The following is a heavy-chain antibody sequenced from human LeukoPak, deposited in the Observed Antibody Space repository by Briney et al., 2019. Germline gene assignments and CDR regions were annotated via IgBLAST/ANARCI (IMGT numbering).Heavy chain of an antibody. J-gene: IGHJ4*02. V-gene: IGHV3-48*03. CDR2: ISSSGSTI. D-gene: IGHD5-24*01. CDR3: ARRGWLQYNSYYFDY. CDR1: GFTFSSYE. Sequence: GGSLRLSCAASGFTFSSYEMNWVRQAPGKGLEWVSYISSSGSTIYYADSVKGRFTISRDNAKNSLYLQMNSLRAEDTAVYYCARRGWLQYNSYYFDYWGQGTLVTVSS.